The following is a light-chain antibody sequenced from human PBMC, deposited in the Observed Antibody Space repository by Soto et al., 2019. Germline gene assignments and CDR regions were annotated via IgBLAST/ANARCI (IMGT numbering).Light chain of an antibody. CDR2: GAS. CDR3: QVDNTWPYT. J-gene: IGKJ2*01. Sequence: EMVMTQSPATLSVSPGERATLSCRASQSVSSNLAWYQQKPGQAPRLLIYGASTRATGIPARFSGSGSGAEFTRTIGGLQSEDVAVDYCQVDNTWPYTFGQGTNLEIK. CDR1: QSVSSN. V-gene: IGKV3-15*01.